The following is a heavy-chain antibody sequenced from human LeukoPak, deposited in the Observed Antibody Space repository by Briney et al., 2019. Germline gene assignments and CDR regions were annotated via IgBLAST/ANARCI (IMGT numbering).Heavy chain of an antibody. CDR3: AKCMSGTGVCLNFDS. D-gene: IGHD2-8*02. V-gene: IGHV3-23*01. Sequence: PGGSLRLSCEASGFTFSTYAMSWVRQPPGKRLQWVSGISGSDSGTYYTDSVKGRFTISRDNSKNTVYLEIDNLRAEDTAVYYCAKCMSGTGVCLNFDSWGQGILVTVSS. J-gene: IGHJ4*02. CDR2: ISGSDSGT. CDR1: GFTFSTYA.